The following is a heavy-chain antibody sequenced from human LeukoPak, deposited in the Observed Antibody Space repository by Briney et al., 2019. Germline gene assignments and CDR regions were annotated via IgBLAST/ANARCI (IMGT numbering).Heavy chain of an antibody. Sequence: SETLSLTCTVSGGSISSYYWSWIRQPPGKGLEWIGYIYYSGSTNYNPSLKSRVTISVDTSKNQFSLKLSSVTAADTAVCYCARQNCYDTDYWGQGALVTVSS. D-gene: IGHD3-22*01. V-gene: IGHV4-59*08. CDR1: GGSISSYY. CDR3: ARQNCYDTDY. J-gene: IGHJ4*02. CDR2: IYYSGST.